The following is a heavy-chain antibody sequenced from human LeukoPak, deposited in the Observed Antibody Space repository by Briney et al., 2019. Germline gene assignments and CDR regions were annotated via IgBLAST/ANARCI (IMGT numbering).Heavy chain of an antibody. J-gene: IGHJ4*02. CDR1: GFTFSSYS. CDR2: ISSSSSYI. D-gene: IGHD3-10*01. V-gene: IGHV3-21*01. CDR3: ARDFPAKLLWFGEPSPVDY. Sequence: GGSLRLSCAASGFTFSSYSMNWVRQAPGKGLEWVSSISSSSSYIYYADSVKGRFTISRDNAKNSLYLQMNSLRAEDTAVYYCARDFPAKLLWFGEPSPVDYWGQGTLVTVSS.